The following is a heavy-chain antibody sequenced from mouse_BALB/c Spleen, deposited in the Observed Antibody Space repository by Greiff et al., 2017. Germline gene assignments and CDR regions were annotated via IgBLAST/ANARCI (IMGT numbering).Heavy chain of an antibody. D-gene: IGHD2-3*01. CDR3: TRLENDGYYDY. CDR1: GYTFTSYW. V-gene: IGHV1-69*02. CDR2: IYPSDSYT. J-gene: IGHJ2*01. Sequence: VQLQQPGAELVRPGASVKLSCKASGYTFTSYWINWVKQRPGQGLEWIGNIYPSDSYTNYNQKFKDKATLTVDKSSSTAYMQLSSPTSEDSAVYYCTRLENDGYYDYWGQGTTLTVSS.